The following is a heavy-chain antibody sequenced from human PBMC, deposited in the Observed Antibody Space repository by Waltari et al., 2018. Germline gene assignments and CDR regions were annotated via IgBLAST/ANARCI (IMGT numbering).Heavy chain of an antibody. CDR1: GYTFTGYY. D-gene: IGHD3-22*01. Sequence: QVQLVQSGAEVKKPGASVKVSCKASGYTFTGYYMPWVRQAPGQGLEWMGRINPNSGGTNYAQKFQGRVTMTRDTSISTAYMELSRLRSDDTAVYYCARVGSRITMIGEADYWGQGTLVTVSS. V-gene: IGHV1-2*06. CDR3: ARVGSRITMIGEADY. CDR2: INPNSGGT. J-gene: IGHJ4*02.